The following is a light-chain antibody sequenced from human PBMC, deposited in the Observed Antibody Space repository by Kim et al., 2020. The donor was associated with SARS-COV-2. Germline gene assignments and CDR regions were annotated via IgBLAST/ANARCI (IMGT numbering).Light chain of an antibody. CDR1: QSVSNN. CDR3: QQYNNWPPWT. Sequence: EVVMTQSPATLSVSPGERVILSCRASQSVSNNLAWYQQRPGQAPRLLIYGASTRATDIPVRFTGSGSGTEFTLTISSLRSEDFAVYYCQQYNNWPPWTFGQGTKVEVK. CDR2: GAS. V-gene: IGKV3-15*01. J-gene: IGKJ1*01.